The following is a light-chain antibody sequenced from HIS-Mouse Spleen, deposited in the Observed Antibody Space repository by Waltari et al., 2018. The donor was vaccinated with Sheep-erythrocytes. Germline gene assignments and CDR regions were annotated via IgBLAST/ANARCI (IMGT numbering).Light chain of an antibody. CDR2: DVS. J-gene: IGLJ1*01. CDR1: SSDVCGYNY. V-gene: IGLV2-11*01. Sequence: QSALTQPRSVSGSPGQSVTISCTGTSSDVCGYNYVSWYQQHPGKAPKLMIYDVSKRPSGVHDRFSGSKSGNTASLTISGLQAEDEADYYCCSYAGSYNHVFATGTKVTVL. CDR3: CSYAGSYNHV.